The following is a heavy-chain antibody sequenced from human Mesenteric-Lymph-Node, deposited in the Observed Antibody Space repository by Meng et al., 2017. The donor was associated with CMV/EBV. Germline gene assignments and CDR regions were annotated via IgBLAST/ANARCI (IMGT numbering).Heavy chain of an antibody. CDR3: ARERTTVTSYGMDV. D-gene: IGHD4-11*01. CDR1: GKSFTNTY. J-gene: IGHJ6*02. V-gene: IGHV1-2*06. CDR2: INLNSGDT. Sequence: ASVKVSCKTPGKSFTNTYFHWVRQAPGQGLEWMGRINLNSGDTKYAQKLQGRVTMTRDTSTSTVYMELSSLRSEDTAVYYCARERTTVTSYGMDVWGQGTTVTVSS.